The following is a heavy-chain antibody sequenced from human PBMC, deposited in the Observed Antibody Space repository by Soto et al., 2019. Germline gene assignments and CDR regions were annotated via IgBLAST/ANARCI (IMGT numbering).Heavy chain of an antibody. J-gene: IGHJ5*02. CDR1: GGTFSSYA. V-gene: IGHV1-2*02. D-gene: IGHD3-22*01. CDR3: ARGTRFITMIVVVIPGWFDP. Sequence: ASVKVSGKASGGTFSSYAISWVRQAPGQRLEWMGWINPISGGTNYAQKFQGRVTMTRDTSTSTAYMELSRLRSDDTAVYYCARGTRFITMIVVVIPGWFDPWGQGTLVTVSS. CDR2: INPISGGT.